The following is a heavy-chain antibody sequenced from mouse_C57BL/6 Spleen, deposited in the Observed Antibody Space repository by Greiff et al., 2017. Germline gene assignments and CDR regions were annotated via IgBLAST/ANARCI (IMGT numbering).Heavy chain of an antibody. CDR3: ARRDGNPYYAMDY. V-gene: IGHV1-42*01. Sequence: VQLQQSGPELVKPGASVKISCKASGYSFTGYYMNWVKQSPEKSLEWIGEINPSTGGTTYNQKFKAKATLTVDKSSSTAYMQLKSLTSEDSAVYYCARRDGNPYYAMDYWGQGTSVTVSS. CDR2: INPSTGGT. D-gene: IGHD2-1*01. CDR1: GYSFTGYY. J-gene: IGHJ4*01.